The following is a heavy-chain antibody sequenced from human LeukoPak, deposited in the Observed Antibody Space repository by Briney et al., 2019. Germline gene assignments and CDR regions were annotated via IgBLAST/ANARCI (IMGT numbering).Heavy chain of an antibody. V-gene: IGHV3-30*18. CDR2: ISYDGSNK. CDR1: GFTFSSYG. CDR3: AKSGASRVPEIPAAPLDY. D-gene: IGHD2-2*01. Sequence: GRSLRLSCAASGFTFSSYGMHWVRQAPGKGLEWVAVISYDGSNKYYADSVKGRFTISRDNSKNTLYLQMNSLRAEDTAVYYCAKSGASRVPEIPAAPLDYRGQGTLVTVSS. J-gene: IGHJ4*02.